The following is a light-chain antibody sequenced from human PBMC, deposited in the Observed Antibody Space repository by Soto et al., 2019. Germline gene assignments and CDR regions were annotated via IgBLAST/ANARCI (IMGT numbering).Light chain of an antibody. CDR1: QSIRSW. V-gene: IGKV1-5*01. CDR2: DAY. J-gene: IGKJ4*01. CDR3: QQYESYSPLT. Sequence: DIQMTQSPSILSASLGDRVTITCLASQSIRSWLAWYQQKPGKAPKLLIYDAYSLESGVPSRFSGRRSGTEFTLTIAGLQPEDFATYYCQQYESYSPLTFGGGTKVDI.